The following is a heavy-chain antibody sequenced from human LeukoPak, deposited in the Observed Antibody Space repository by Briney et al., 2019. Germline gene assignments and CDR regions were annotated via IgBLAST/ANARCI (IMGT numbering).Heavy chain of an antibody. J-gene: IGHJ4*02. Sequence: GGSLRLSCVVSGFTFNNLAMTWVRQTPGKGLQWVSSVSGNGATAHHADSVNGRFSISRDNSKNTIYLQMNSLRVEDTALYYCAKDFYDTAGYAPIPPPFFDSWGQGTLVTVSS. V-gene: IGHV3-23*01. CDR3: AKDFYDTAGYAPIPPPFFDS. CDR1: GFTFNNLA. CDR2: VSGNGATA. D-gene: IGHD2/OR15-2a*01.